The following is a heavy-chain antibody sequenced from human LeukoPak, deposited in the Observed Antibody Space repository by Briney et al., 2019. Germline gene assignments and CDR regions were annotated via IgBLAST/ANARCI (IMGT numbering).Heavy chain of an antibody. CDR2: ISAYNGNT. D-gene: IGHD3-10*01. Sequence: GASVKVSCKASGYTFTSYGISWVRQAPGQGLEWMGWISAYNGNTNYAQKLQGRVTMTTDTSTSTAYMELRSLRSDDTAVYYCARDPKNYGSGSSRDDAFDIWGQGTMVTVSS. V-gene: IGHV1-18*01. CDR1: GYTFTSYG. J-gene: IGHJ3*02. CDR3: ARDPKNYGSGSSRDDAFDI.